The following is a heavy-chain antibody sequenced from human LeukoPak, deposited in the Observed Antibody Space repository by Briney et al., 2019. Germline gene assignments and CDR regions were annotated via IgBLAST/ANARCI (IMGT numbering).Heavy chain of an antibody. Sequence: GGSLRLSCAASGFTVSSNYMSWVRQAPGKGLEWVSVIYSGGSTYYADSVKGRFTISRDNSKNTLYLQMNSLRAEDTAVYYCARDTPVTGAPLDYWGQGTLVTVSS. V-gene: IGHV3-53*01. CDR3: ARDTPVTGAPLDY. CDR1: GFTVSSNY. CDR2: IYSGGST. D-gene: IGHD7-27*01. J-gene: IGHJ4*02.